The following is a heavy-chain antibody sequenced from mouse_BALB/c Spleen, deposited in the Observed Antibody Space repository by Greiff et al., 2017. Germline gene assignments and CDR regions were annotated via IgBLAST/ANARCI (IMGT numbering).Heavy chain of an antibody. CDR2: IWSGGST. D-gene: IGHD1-1*01. J-gene: IGHJ4*01. CDR1: GFSLTSYG. CDR3: ARETPYYYGTPSYAMDY. Sequence: QVQLKQSGPGLVQPSQSLSITCTVSGFSLTSYGVHWVRQSPGKGLEWLGVIWSGGSTDYNAAFISRLSISKDNSKSQVFFKMNSLQADDTAIYYCARETPYYYGTPSYAMDYWGQGTSVTVSS. V-gene: IGHV2-4-1*01.